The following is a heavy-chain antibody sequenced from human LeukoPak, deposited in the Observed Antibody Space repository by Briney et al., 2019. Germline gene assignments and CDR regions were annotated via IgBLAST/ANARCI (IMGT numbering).Heavy chain of an antibody. V-gene: IGHV4-38-2*02. CDR3: ARPEVGYYDFWSGPLNEDYYYYMDV. D-gene: IGHD3-3*01. Sequence: SETLSLTCTVSGFSISSGYLWGWIRQPPGKGLEWIGHIYHNGGTNYNPSLRSRVTISVDTSKNQFSLKLSSVTAADTAVYYCARPEVGYYDFWSGPLNEDYYYYMDVWGKGTTVTVSS. J-gene: IGHJ6*03. CDR2: IYHNGGT. CDR1: GFSISSGYL.